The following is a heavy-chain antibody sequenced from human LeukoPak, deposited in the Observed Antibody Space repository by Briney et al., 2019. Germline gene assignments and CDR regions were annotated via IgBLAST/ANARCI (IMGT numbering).Heavy chain of an antibody. D-gene: IGHD3-22*01. CDR3: VRGRKQPYYYDSSGYLDY. J-gene: IGHJ4*02. Sequence: PSETLSLTCTVSGGSISSGSYYWSWIRQPPGKGLEWIGEINHSGSTNYNPSLKSRVTISVDTSKNQFSLKLSSVTAADTAVYYCVRGRKQPYYYDSSGYLDYWGQGTLVTVSS. V-gene: IGHV4-39*07. CDR1: GGSISSGSYY. CDR2: INHSGST.